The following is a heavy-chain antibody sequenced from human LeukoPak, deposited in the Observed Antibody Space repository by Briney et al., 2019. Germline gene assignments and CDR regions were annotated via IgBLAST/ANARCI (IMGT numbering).Heavy chain of an antibody. Sequence: PGGSLRLSCAASGFTVSSNYMLWVRQAPGKGLVWVSNIKSDGSFTNYADSVKGRFTISRDNAKNTLYLQMNSLRAEDTAVYYCGRDDNYKVDVWGKGTTVTVSS. D-gene: IGHD4-11*01. CDR3: GRDDNYKVDV. J-gene: IGHJ6*04. CDR1: GFTVSSNY. V-gene: IGHV3-74*01. CDR2: IKSDGSFT.